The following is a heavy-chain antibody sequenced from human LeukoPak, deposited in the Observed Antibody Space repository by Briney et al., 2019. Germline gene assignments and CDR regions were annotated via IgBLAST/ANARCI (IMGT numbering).Heavy chain of an antibody. J-gene: IGHJ4*02. V-gene: IGHV3-21*01. CDR1: GFTVSSNY. CDR3: ASFSSGWYANCFDY. Sequence: PGGSLRLSCAASGFTVSSNYMSWVRQAPGKGLEWVSSISSSSSYIYYADSVKGRFTISRDNAKNSLYLQMNSLRAEDTAVYYCASFSSGWYANCFDYWGQGTLVTVSS. CDR2: ISSSSSYI. D-gene: IGHD6-19*01.